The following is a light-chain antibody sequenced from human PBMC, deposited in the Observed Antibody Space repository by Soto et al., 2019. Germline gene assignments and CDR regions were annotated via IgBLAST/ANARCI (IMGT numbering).Light chain of an antibody. Sequence: AIQMTQSPSSLSASVGDRVTITCRASQGIRNDLVWYQQKPGKAPKLLIYAASNLQSGVPSRFRGSGSGTDFTLTISSLQPEDFATYYCLQYYTYPWTFGQGTKVEIK. CDR2: AAS. V-gene: IGKV1-6*01. CDR1: QGIRND. J-gene: IGKJ1*01. CDR3: LQYYTYPWT.